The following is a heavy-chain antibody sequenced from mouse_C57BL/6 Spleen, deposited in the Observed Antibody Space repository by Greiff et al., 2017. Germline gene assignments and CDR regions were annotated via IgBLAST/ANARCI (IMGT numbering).Heavy chain of an antibody. Sequence: QVQLQQPGTELVKPGASVKLSCKASGYTFTSYWMHWVKQRPGQGLEWIGNINPSNGGTNYNEKFKSKATLTVDKSSSTAYMQLSSLTSEDSAVYYCARGGRITTVVDAWFAYWGQGTLVTVSA. CDR3: ARGGRITTVVDAWFAY. V-gene: IGHV1-53*01. CDR1: GYTFTSYW. CDR2: INPSNGGT. D-gene: IGHD1-1*01. J-gene: IGHJ3*01.